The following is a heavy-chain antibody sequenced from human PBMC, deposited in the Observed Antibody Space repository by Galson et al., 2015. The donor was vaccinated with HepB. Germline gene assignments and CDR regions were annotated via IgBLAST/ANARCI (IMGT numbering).Heavy chain of an antibody. CDR2: IYWDDDK. V-gene: IGHV2-5*02. D-gene: IGHD5-12*01. Sequence: PALVKPTQTLTLTCTFSGFSLSTNGMGVGWIRQPPGKALEWLALIYWDDDKRYSPSLKSRLTITKDTSKNQVVLTVTNMDPLDTATYYCTTDPGWLDPYWGQGTLVTVSS. J-gene: IGHJ4*02. CDR3: TTDPGWLDPY. CDR1: GFSLSTNGMG.